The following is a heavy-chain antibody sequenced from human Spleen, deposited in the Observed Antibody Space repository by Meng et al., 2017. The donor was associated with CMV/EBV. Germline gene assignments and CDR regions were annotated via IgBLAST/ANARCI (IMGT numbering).Heavy chain of an antibody. V-gene: IGHV3-11*01. CDR2: VSSRSNSI. CDR3: ARGNGDH. Sequence: SLRLSCEASGFTFSDYYMGWIRQAPGKGLEWISYVSSRSNSIYYADSVRGRFTISRDNAKKSLYLQMNSLRADDTAVYYCARGNGDHWGQGTLVTVSS. CDR1: GFTFSDYY. J-gene: IGHJ4*02.